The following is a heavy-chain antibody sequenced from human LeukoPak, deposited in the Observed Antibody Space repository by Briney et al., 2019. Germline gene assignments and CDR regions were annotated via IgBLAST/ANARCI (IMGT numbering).Heavy chain of an antibody. V-gene: IGHV4-59*08. Sequence: SETLSLTCTVSGGSISSYYWSWIRQPSGKGLEWMGYIYYSGSTNYNPSLKRRVTISVDTSKHQFSLKLSSVTAADTAVYYCAKSGGYGLIDYWGQGTLVSDSS. CDR2: IYYSGST. CDR1: GGSISSYY. J-gene: IGHJ4*02. CDR3: AKSGGYGLIDY. D-gene: IGHD3-16*01.